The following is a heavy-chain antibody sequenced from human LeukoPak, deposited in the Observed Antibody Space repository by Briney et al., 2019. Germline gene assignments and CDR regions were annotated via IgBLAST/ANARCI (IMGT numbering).Heavy chain of an antibody. D-gene: IGHD6-19*01. V-gene: IGHV3-48*04. CDR2: ISSSSSTI. Sequence: GGSLRLSCAASGFTFSSYSMNWVRQAPGKGLEWVSYISSSSSTIYYADSVKGRFTISRDNAKNSLYLQMNSLRAEDTAVYYCARDVAVAGPPYCFDYWGQGTLVTVSS. CDR3: ARDVAVAGPPYCFDY. J-gene: IGHJ4*02. CDR1: GFTFSSYS.